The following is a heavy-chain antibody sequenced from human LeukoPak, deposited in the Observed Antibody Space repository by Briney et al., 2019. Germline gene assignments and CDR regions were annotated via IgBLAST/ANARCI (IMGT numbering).Heavy chain of an antibody. CDR3: ARDRYDYVWGSPFDY. D-gene: IGHD3-16*01. J-gene: IGHJ4*02. CDR2: ISAYNGNT. V-gene: IGHV1-18*01. Sequence: ASVKVSCQASGYTFTSYVISWVRQAPGQGLEWMGWISAYNGNTNYAQKLKSRVTMTTDTSTSTAYMELRSLRSDDTAVYYCARDRYDYVWGSPFDYWGQGTLVTVSS. CDR1: GYTFTSYV.